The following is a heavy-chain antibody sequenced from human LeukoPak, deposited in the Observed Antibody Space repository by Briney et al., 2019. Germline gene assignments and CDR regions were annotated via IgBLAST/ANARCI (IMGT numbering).Heavy chain of an antibody. J-gene: IGHJ4*02. CDR1: GYTFTGYY. CDR3: ARLDGFGEFQYEDPLPY. Sequence: GASVKVSCKASGYTFTGYYMHWVRQAPGQGLEWMGWINPNSGGTNYAQKFQGRVTMTRDTSISTAYMELSRLRSDDTAVYYCARLDGFGEFQYEDPLPYWGQGTLVTVSS. D-gene: IGHD3-10*01. V-gene: IGHV1-2*02. CDR2: INPNSGGT.